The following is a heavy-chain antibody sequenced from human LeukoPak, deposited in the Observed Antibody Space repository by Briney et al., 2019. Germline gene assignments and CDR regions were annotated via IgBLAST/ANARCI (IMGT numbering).Heavy chain of an antibody. CDR3: ASSYYYGSGSYLSFDY. D-gene: IGHD3-10*01. V-gene: IGHV1-24*01. Sequence: ASVKVSCKASGYTFTGYYMHWVRQAPGKGLEWMGGFDPEDGETIYAQKFQGRVTMTEDTSTDTAYMELSSLRSEDTAVYYCASSYYYGSGSYLSFDYWGQGTLVTVSS. CDR1: GYTFTGYY. J-gene: IGHJ4*02. CDR2: FDPEDGET.